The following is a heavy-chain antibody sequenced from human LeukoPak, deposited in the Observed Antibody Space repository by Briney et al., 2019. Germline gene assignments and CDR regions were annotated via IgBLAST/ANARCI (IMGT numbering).Heavy chain of an antibody. CDR2: IKQDGGER. Sequence: GGSLRLSCAASGFTFSGYWMSWVRQAPGKGLEWVANIKQDGGERYYVDSVKGRFTISRDNAKNSLYLQMNSLRAEGTAAYFCAMIEQVVSNVEGGYWGQGTLVTVSS. CDR1: GFTFSGYW. V-gene: IGHV3-7*01. CDR3: AMIEQVVSNVEGGY. J-gene: IGHJ4*02. D-gene: IGHD6-6*01.